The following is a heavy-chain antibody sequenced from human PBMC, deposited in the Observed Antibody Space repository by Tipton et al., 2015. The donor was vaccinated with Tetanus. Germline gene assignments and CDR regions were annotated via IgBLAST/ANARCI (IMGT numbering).Heavy chain of an antibody. CDR3: AGVTAQRTELYFDH. CDR1: GFSLSDYW. CDR2: VYYTGST. D-gene: IGHD6-13*01. V-gene: IGHV4-59*01. J-gene: IGHJ4*02. Sequence: LRLSCAASGFSLSDYWMSWIRQTPGKGLEWIGYVYYTGSTNHNPSLKSRVTISMDRSKNQISLQLTSVTAADTAVYFCAGVTAQRTELYFDHWGQGTLVTVSS.